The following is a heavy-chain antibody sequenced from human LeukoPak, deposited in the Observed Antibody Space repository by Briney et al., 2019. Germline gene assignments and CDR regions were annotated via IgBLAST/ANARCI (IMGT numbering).Heavy chain of an antibody. J-gene: IGHJ4*02. V-gene: IGHV3-20*04. D-gene: IGHD3-10*01. CDR1: GFTFDDYG. CDR3: ATIMVRGAIRVSQRDY. CDR2: INWNGGST. Sequence: GPGGSLRLSCAASGFTFDDYGMSWVRHAPGKGLEWVSGINWNGGSTVYADSVKGRFTISRDNAKNSLYLQMNSLRAEDTALYYCATIMVRGAIRVSQRDYCGQGTLVTVSS.